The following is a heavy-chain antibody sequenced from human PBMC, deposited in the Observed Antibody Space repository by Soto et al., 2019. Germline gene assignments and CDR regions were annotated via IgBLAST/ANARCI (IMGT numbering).Heavy chain of an antibody. J-gene: IGHJ3*02. V-gene: IGHV4-4*03. Sequence: KLRKTLSLTCAVSGGSISSSNWWSWVRQPPGKGLEWIGEIYHSGSTNYNPSLKSRVTISVDKSKNQFSLKLSSVTAADTAVYYCARGKELRFLEWLLPPNDAFDIWGQGTMVTVSS. D-gene: IGHD3-3*01. CDR1: GGSISSSNW. CDR3: ARGKELRFLEWLLPPNDAFDI. CDR2: IYHSGST.